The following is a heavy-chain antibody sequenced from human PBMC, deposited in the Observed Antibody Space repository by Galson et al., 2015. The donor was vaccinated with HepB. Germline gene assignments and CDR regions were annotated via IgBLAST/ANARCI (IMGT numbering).Heavy chain of an antibody. CDR2: ISSRSSYI. Sequence: SLRLSCAASGFTLNNYSMNWVRQAPGKGLEWVSSISSRSSYIYYADSVKGRFTISRDNAKNSLYLQLNSLRAEDAAVYYCAREQSYYDSWSYHNVGSLDYWGQGTLVTVSS. D-gene: IGHD3-10*01. CDR3: AREQSYYDSWSYHNVGSLDY. V-gene: IGHV3-21*01. CDR1: GFTLNNYS. J-gene: IGHJ4*02.